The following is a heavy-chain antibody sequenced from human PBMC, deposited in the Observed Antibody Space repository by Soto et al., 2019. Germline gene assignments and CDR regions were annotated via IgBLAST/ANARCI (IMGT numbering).Heavy chain of an antibody. V-gene: IGHV4-59*01. Sequence: SETLSLTCTVSGGSISSYYWSWIRQPPGKGLEWIGYIYYSGSTNYNPSLKSRVTISVDTSKNQFSLKLSSVTAADTAVYYCARATSGSSWYYFDYWGQGTLVTVSS. CDR1: GGSISSYY. CDR2: IYYSGST. J-gene: IGHJ4*02. CDR3: ARATSGSSWYYFDY. D-gene: IGHD6-13*01.